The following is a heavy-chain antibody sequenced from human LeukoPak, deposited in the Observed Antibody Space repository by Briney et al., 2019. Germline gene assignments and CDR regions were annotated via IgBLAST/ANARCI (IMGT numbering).Heavy chain of an antibody. CDR1: GFTFSTYG. Sequence: PGGSLRLSCAASGFTFSTYGMTWVRQAPGKGLEWVAHINQDGSEKYYVDSVKGRFTISRDNAKNSLYLQMNSLRAEDTAVYYCARDQFLDYWGQGTLVTVSS. J-gene: IGHJ4*02. V-gene: IGHV3-7*04. CDR3: ARDQFLDY. CDR2: INQDGSEK.